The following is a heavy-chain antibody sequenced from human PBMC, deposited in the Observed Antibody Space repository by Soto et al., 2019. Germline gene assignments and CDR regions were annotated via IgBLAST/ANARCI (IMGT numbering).Heavy chain of an antibody. D-gene: IGHD2-15*01. J-gene: IGHJ4*02. Sequence: QVQLQQWGAGLLKPSETLSLTCAVYGGSFSGYYWCWIRQPPGKGLEWIVEINHSGSTNYNPSLKSRVTISGDTSKQQFSLKLSSVTEADTAVYYCATEIWADCSGGCCYAIDYRGQGALVAV. V-gene: IGHV4-34*01. CDR1: GGSFSGYY. CDR2: INHSGST. CDR3: ATEIWADCSGGCCYAIDY.